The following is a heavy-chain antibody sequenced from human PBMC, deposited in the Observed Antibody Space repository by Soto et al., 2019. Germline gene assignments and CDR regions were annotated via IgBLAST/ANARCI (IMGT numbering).Heavy chain of an antibody. J-gene: IGHJ6*02. Sequence: GGSLRLSCAASGFTFSSYAMSWVRQAPGKGLEWVSAISGSGGSTYYADSVKGRFTISRDNSKNTLYLQMNSLRAEDTAVYYCAKDSGDYGSGSYWGMDVWGQGTTVTVSS. CDR2: ISGSGGST. D-gene: IGHD3-10*01. V-gene: IGHV3-23*01. CDR1: GFTFSSYA. CDR3: AKDSGDYGSGSYWGMDV.